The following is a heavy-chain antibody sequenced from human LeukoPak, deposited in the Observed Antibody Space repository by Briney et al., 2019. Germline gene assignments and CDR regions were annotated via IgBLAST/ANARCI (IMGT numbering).Heavy chain of an antibody. V-gene: IGHV3-30*03. J-gene: IGHJ5*02. CDR1: GFTFSSHG. D-gene: IGHD5-18*01. CDR2: ISFDRTNT. CDR3: ARDLAVDTAMVKNCFDP. Sequence: GGSLRLSCAASGFTFSSHGMHWVRQAPGKGLEWVAVISFDRTNTFYTDSVKGRFTISRVNSKNTLYLQMDSLRAEDTAVYYCARDLAVDTAMVKNCFDPWGQGTLVTVSS.